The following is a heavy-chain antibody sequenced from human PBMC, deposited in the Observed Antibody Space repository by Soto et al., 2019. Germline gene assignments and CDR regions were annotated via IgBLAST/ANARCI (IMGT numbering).Heavy chain of an antibody. CDR1: GGSISSYY. D-gene: IGHD2-2*01. Sequence: PSETLSLTCPVSGGSISSYYWSWIRQPPGKGLEWIGYIYYSGSTNYNPSLKSRVTISVDTSKNQFSLKLSSVPAAATAVYYCARGSGYCSSTSCYFDYWGQGTLVTVSS. V-gene: IGHV4-59*01. CDR3: ARGSGYCSSTSCYFDY. J-gene: IGHJ4*02. CDR2: IYYSGST.